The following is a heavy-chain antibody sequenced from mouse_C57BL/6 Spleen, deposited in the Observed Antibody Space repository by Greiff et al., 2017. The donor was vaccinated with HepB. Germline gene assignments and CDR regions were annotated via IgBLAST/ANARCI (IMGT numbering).Heavy chain of an antibody. CDR1: GYTFTSYW. Sequence: QVQLQQPGAELVKPGASVKMSCKASGYTFTSYWTTWVKQRPGPGLEWIGDIYPGSVSTNSNEKLKSKATLTVDTSSSTAYLQLSSLTSEDSAVYYCARPDYYGSSYYAMDYWGQGTSVTVSS. J-gene: IGHJ4*01. D-gene: IGHD1-1*01. CDR2: IYPGSVST. CDR3: ARPDYYGSSYYAMDY. V-gene: IGHV1-55*01.